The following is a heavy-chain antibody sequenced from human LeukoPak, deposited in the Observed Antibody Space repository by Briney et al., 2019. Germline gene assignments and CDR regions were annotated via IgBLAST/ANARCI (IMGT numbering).Heavy chain of an antibody. CDR3: ARSGGCDY. Sequence: PGGSLRLSCAASGFTFSSYAMHWVRQAPGKGLEWVAVVSYDGSNKYYADSVKGRFTISRDNSKNTLYLQMNSLRAEDTAVYHCARSGGCDYWGQGTLVTVSS. D-gene: IGHD6-19*01. V-gene: IGHV3-30-3*01. CDR2: VSYDGSNK. J-gene: IGHJ4*02. CDR1: GFTFSSYA.